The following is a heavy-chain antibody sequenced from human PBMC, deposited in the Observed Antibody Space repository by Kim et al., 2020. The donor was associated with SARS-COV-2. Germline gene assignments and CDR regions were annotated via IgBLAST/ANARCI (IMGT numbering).Heavy chain of an antibody. V-gene: IGHV1-3*01. J-gene: IGHJ3*02. CDR3: ASRAADSNYCSSTSCYYAPAFDI. CDR1: GYTFTSYA. D-gene: IGHD2-2*01. Sequence: ASVKVSCKASGYTFTSYAMHWVRQAPGQRLEWMGWINAGNGNTKYSQKFQGRVTITRDTSASTAYMELSSLRSEDTAVYYCASRAADSNYCSSTSCYYAPAFDIWGQGTMVTVSS. CDR2: INAGNGNT.